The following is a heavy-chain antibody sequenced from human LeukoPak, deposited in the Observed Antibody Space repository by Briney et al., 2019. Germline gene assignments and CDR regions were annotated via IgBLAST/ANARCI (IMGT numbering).Heavy chain of an antibody. D-gene: IGHD1-26*01. Sequence: ASVKVSCKASGYTFTNYYMHWVRQAPGQGLEWMGIINPSGGSTSYAQKFQGRVTMTRDTSTSTVYLELSSLRSEDTAVYYCARRGSYYNVVDYWGQGTLVTVSP. CDR1: GYTFTNYY. CDR2: INPSGGST. J-gene: IGHJ4*02. V-gene: IGHV1-46*01. CDR3: ARRGSYYNVVDY.